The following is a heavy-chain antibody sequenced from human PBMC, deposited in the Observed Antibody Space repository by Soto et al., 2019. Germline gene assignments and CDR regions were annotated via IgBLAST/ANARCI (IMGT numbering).Heavy chain of an antibody. J-gene: IGHJ4*02. CDR1: GLLVNSAH. D-gene: IGHD5-18*01. CDR2: INSDGST. Sequence: EVQLVESGGGLIPLGGSLRLPCAASGLLVNSAHMTWLRKARGKGLECLSMINSDGSTLYAESVKGRFTISRDNSKNRLDLQMNSLRAEDTAMYYCARSGYSFAWGYWGQGTLVIVTS. CDR3: ARSGYSFAWGY. V-gene: IGHV3-53*01.